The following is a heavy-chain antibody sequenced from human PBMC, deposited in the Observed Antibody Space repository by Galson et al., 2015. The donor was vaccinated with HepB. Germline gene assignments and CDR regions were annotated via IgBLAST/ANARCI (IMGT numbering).Heavy chain of an antibody. CDR1: GYTFTSYA. D-gene: IGHD3-10*01. J-gene: IGHJ6*02. CDR3: ARGPQLLWSQRDYYYYGMDV. V-gene: IGHV1-3*01. CDR2: INAGNGNT. Sequence: SVKVSCKVSGYTFTSYAMHWVRQAPGQRLEWMGWINAGNGNTKYSQKFQGRVTITRDTSASTAYMELSSLRSEDTAVYYCARGPQLLWSQRDYYYYGMDVWGQGTTVTVSS.